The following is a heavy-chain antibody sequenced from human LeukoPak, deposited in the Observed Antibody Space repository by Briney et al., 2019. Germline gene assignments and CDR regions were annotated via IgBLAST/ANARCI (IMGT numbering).Heavy chain of an antibody. CDR1: GFTFNIYS. J-gene: IGHJ3*02. V-gene: IGHV3-21*01. D-gene: IGHD2-8*02. CDR3: SRDLDCTVTTCFDGDDGFDI. CDR2: IGSQSVYI. Sequence: GGSLRLSCEASGFTFNIYSMNWVRQVPGKGLEWVSSIGSQSVYIYYADSVKGRFAISRDNAKKSLYLQMNSLTAEDTAVYFCSRDLDCTVTTCFDGDDGFDIWGRGTMVTVSS.